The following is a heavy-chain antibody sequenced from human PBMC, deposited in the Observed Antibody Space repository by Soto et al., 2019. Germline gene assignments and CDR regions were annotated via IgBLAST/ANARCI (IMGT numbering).Heavy chain of an antibody. CDR2: ISAHNGNT. J-gene: IGHJ4*02. V-gene: IGHV1-18*01. Sequence: QVHLVQSGAEVKKPGASVKVSCKGSGYGFTTYGITWVRQAPGQGLEWMAWISAHNGNTNYAQKLQGRVTVTRDTSTSTAYMELRSLSSDDTDVYYCARGRYGDYWGQGALVTVSS. CDR3: ARGRYGDY. CDR1: GYGFTTYG. D-gene: IGHD1-1*01.